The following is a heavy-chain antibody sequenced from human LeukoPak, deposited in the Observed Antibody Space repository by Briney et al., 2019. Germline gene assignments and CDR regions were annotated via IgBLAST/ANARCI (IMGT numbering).Heavy chain of an antibody. D-gene: IGHD3-3*01. J-gene: IGHJ3*02. V-gene: IGHV1-2*02. CDR1: GYTFTGYY. Sequence: ASVKVSCKASGYTFTGYYMHWVRQAPGQGLEWMGWINPNSGGTNYAQKFQGRVPMTRDTSISTAYMELSRPRSDDTAVYYCASQSRIITIFGVVMTAHAFDIWGQGTMVTVSS. CDR2: INPNSGGT. CDR3: ASQSRIITIFGVVMTAHAFDI.